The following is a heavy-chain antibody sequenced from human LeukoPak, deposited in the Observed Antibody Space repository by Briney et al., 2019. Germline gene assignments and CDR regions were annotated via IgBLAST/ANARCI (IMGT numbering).Heavy chain of an antibody. V-gene: IGHV3-30*03. CDR3: ARTTVLSY. CDR1: GFTFSSYG. D-gene: IGHD4-17*01. J-gene: IGHJ4*02. Sequence: GRSLRLSCAASGFTFSSYGMHWVRQAPGKGLEWVAVISYDGSNKYYADSVKGRFTISRDNSKNTLYLQMNSLRAEDTAVYYCARTTVLSYWGQGTLVTVSS. CDR2: ISYDGSNK.